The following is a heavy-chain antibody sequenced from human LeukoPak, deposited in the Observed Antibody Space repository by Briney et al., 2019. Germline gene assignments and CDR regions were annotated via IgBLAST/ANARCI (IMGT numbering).Heavy chain of an antibody. D-gene: IGHD2-15*01. J-gene: IGHJ4*02. Sequence: GGSLRLSCAASGFTFTSYVMHWVRQAPGKGLEWVAYITQDGSNLHHADSVQGRFTISRDTSKNTLYLQMNSLRAEDTAVYYCARNAQATVVAAPGHFDYWGQGTLVTVSS. V-gene: IGHV3-30-3*01. CDR2: ITQDGSNL. CDR1: GFTFTSYV. CDR3: ARNAQATVVAAPGHFDY.